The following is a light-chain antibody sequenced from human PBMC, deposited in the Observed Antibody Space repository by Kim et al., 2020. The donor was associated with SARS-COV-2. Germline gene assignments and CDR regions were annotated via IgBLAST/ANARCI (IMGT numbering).Light chain of an antibody. V-gene: IGLV2-8*01. Sequence: LTQPPSASGSPGQSVTISCTGTSSDVGRYNYVSWYQHHPGKAPKLMIYEVNKRPSGVPDRFSGSKSGNTASLTVSGLQADDEADYYCSSYTGSNVIFGGGTQLTVL. CDR1: SSDVGRYNY. CDR3: SSYTGSNVI. J-gene: IGLJ2*01. CDR2: EVN.